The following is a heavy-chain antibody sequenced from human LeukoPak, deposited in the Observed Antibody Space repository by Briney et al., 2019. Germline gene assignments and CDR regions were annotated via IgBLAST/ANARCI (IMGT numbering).Heavy chain of an antibody. CDR2: IYHSGST. V-gene: IGHV4-4*02. CDR3: AREGLLWFGETGGHFDY. Sequence: TSGTLSLTCAVSGGSISSSNWWSWVRQPPGKGLEWIGEIYHSGSTNYNPSLKSRVTISVDKYKNQFSLKLSSVTAADTAVYYCAREGLLWFGETGGHFDYWGQGTLVTVSS. CDR1: GGSISSSNW. J-gene: IGHJ4*02. D-gene: IGHD3-10*01.